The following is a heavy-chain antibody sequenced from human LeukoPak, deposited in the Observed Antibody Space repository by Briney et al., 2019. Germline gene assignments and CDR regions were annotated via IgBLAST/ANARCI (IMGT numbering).Heavy chain of an antibody. CDR2: IKQDGSEK. J-gene: IGHJ4*02. CDR3: AKDGYNPFDY. V-gene: IGHV3-7*01. Sequence: GGSLRLSCAASGFTFSSYWMSWVRQAPGKGLEWVANIKQDGSEKYYADSVKGRFTISRDNSKNTLYLQMNSLRAEDTAVYYCAKDGYNPFDYWGQGTLVTVSS. CDR1: GFTFSSYW. D-gene: IGHD5-24*01.